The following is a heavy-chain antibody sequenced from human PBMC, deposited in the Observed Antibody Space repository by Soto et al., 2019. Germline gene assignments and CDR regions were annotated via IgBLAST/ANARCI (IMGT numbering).Heavy chain of an antibody. D-gene: IGHD1-26*01. CDR1: GFTFSSDG. V-gene: IGHV3-30*18. CDR2: ITYDGSNK. J-gene: IGHJ4*02. Sequence: PGGSLRLSCAASGFTFSSDGMHWVRQAPGKGLEWVAFITYDGSNKYYTDSVKGRFTISRDISKNTLYLQMNSLRAEDTAVYYCAKDRSNAWAFDYWGQGTLVTVSS. CDR3: AKDRSNAWAFDY.